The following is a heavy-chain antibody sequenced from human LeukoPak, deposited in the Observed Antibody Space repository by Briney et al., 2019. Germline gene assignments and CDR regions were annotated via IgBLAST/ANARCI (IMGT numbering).Heavy chain of an antibody. CDR2: IGKTSRDM. CDR1: GFSFSTST. V-gene: IGHV3-21*01. CDR3: VRGDNRDY. D-gene: IGHD1-14*01. J-gene: IGHJ4*02. Sequence: GGSLRLSCAASGFSFSTSTMNWVRQAPGRGLEWISSIGKTSRDMYYADSVRGRFTISRDNAKNSLFLLMNSLRVEDTSVYYCVRGDNRDYWGQGTLVTVSS.